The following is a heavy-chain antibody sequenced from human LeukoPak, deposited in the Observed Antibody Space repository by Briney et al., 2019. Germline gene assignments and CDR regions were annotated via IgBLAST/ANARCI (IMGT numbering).Heavy chain of an antibody. D-gene: IGHD3/OR15-3a*01. Sequence: GGSLRLSCTASGFTFSTYDMHWVRQAPGKGLEWVAYISGNGGSISYADSVRVRFSVSRDNAADSLYLQMNSLRPEDTSFYYCAGFGLESGYWCLGTLVIVSS. V-gene: IGHV3-48*03. J-gene: IGHJ4*02. CDR1: GFTFSTYD. CDR3: AGFGLESGY. CDR2: ISGNGGSI.